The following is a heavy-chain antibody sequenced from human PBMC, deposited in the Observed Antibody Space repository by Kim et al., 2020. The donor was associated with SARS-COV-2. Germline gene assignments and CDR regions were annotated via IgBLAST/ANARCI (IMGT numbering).Heavy chain of an antibody. J-gene: IGHJ4*02. V-gene: IGHV3-30*02. CDR3: AKELYGKSWYEN. Sequence: YYADSVKGRFTISRDNSKNTLYLQMKNLRVEDTAVYYCAKELYGKSWYENWGQGTLVTVSS. D-gene: IGHD6-13*01.